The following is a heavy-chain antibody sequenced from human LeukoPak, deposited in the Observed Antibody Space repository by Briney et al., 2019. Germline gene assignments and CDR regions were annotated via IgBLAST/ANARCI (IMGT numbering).Heavy chain of an antibody. J-gene: IGHJ6*02. CDR2: IYPGDSDT. D-gene: IGHD4-11*01. CDR3: ARGEHYSNYGSYYYGMDV. V-gene: IGHV5-51*01. Sequence: GESLKISCKGSGYSFTSYWIGWVRQMPGKGLEWMGIIYPGDSDTRYSPSFQGQVTISADESISTAYLQWSSLKASDTAMYYCARGEHYSNYGSYYYGMDVWGQGTTVTVSS. CDR1: GYSFTSYW.